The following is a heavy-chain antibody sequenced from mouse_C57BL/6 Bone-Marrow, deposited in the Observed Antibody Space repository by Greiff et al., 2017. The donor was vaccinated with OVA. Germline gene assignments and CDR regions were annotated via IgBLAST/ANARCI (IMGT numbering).Heavy chain of an antibody. J-gene: IGHJ2*01. D-gene: IGHD1-1*01. CDR3: TNLITTVVAFPHFDY. CDR1: GYTFTDYE. Sequence: QVQLQQSGAELVRPGASVTLSCKASGYTFTDYEMHWVKQTPVHGLEWIGAIDPETGGTAYNQKFKGKAILTADKSSSTAYMELRSLTSEDSAVYYCTNLITTVVAFPHFDYGGQGTTLTVSS. CDR2: IDPETGGT. V-gene: IGHV1-15*01.